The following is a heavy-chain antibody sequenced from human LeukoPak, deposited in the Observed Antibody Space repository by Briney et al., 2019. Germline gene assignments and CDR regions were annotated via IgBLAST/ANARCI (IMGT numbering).Heavy chain of an antibody. CDR1: GFIFSSYA. Sequence: PGRSLRLSCAASGFIFSSYAMHWVRQAPGKGLEWVAVISYDGSNKYYADSVKGRFTISRDNSKNTLYLQMNSLRAEDTAVYYCARDRVGATDYFDYWSQGTLVTVSS. V-gene: IGHV3-30-3*01. J-gene: IGHJ4*02. CDR2: ISYDGSNK. CDR3: ARDRVGATDYFDY. D-gene: IGHD1-26*01.